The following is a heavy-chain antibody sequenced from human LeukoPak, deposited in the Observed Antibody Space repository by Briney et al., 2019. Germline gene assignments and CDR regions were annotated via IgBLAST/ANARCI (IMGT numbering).Heavy chain of an antibody. CDR2: THYSGST. V-gene: IGHV4-59*01. J-gene: IGHJ4*02. Sequence: SETLSLTCTVSGGSISSYYWSWLRQPPGKGLEYIGYTHYSGSTNYNPSLKSRVTISLDTSGNQFSLKLSSVTAADTAVYYCAQDLAYIRFDNWGQGTLVTVSS. CDR3: AQDLAYIRFDN. D-gene: IGHD1-1*01. CDR1: GGSISSYY.